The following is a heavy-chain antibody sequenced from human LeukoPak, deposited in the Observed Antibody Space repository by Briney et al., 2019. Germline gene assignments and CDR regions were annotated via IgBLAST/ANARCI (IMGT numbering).Heavy chain of an antibody. CDR2: ISGSGGST. D-gene: IGHD3-3*01. J-gene: IGHJ6*02. V-gene: IGHV3-23*01. Sequence: PGGSLRLSCAASGFTFSSYAMSWVRQAPGKGLEWASAISGSGGSTYYADSVKGRFTISRDNSKNTLYLQMNSLRAEDTAVYYCAKVSRRITIFGVASSMDVWGQGTTVTVSS. CDR1: GFTFSSYA. CDR3: AKVSRRITIFGVASSMDV.